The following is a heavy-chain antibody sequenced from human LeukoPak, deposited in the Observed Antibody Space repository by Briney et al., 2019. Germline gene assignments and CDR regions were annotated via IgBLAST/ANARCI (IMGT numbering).Heavy chain of an antibody. CDR2: IIPILGKG. J-gene: IGHJ4*02. V-gene: IGHV1-69*04. CDR1: GYTFTSYG. CDR3: ARDGAPEVGSGWYYFDS. Sequence: SVKVSCKASGYTFTSYGISWVRQAPGQGLEWMGRIIPILGKGNYAQKFQGRVTITADKSTSTAYMELTSLRSEDTAVFYCARDGAPEVGSGWYYFDSWGQGTLVTVSS. D-gene: IGHD6-19*01.